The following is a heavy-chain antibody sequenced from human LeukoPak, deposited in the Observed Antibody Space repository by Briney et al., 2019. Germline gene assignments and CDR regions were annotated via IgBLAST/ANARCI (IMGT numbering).Heavy chain of an antibody. CDR3: AKERDPAMVTLDY. CDR2: IRYDGSNK. CDR1: GFSFSSYS. J-gene: IGHJ4*02. Sequence: GVTLRLSCSASGFSFSSYSMHWLGQAPGKGLMGGAVIRYDGSNKDYADSVKGRFTIAGDNSKNTLDLQMHSLRDEDMDVYYCAKERDPAMVTLDYWGQGTLVTVSS. V-gene: IGHV3-30*02. D-gene: IGHD5-18*01.